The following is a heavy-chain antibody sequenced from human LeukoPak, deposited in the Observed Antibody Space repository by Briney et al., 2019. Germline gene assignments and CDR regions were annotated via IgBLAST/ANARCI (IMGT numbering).Heavy chain of an antibody. V-gene: IGHV3-23*01. J-gene: IGHJ4*02. CDR3: AKDKYSSSPFDY. Sequence: GGSLRLSCAASGFTFSSYWMHWVRQAPGKGLEWVSAISGSGGSTYYADSVKGRFTISRDNSKNTLYLQMNSLRAEDTAVYYCAKDKYSSSPFDYWGQGTLVTVSS. D-gene: IGHD6-13*01. CDR1: GFTFSSYW. CDR2: ISGSGGST.